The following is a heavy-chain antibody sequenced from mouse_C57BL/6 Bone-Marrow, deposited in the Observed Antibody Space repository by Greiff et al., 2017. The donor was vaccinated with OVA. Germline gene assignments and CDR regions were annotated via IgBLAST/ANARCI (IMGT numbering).Heavy chain of an antibody. CDR3: ARPTVVAHWYFDV. CDR1: GYTFTSYG. D-gene: IGHD1-1*01. J-gene: IGHJ1*03. CDR2: IYPRSGNT. V-gene: IGHV1-81*01. Sequence: QVQLKESGAELARPGASVKLSCKASGYTFTSYGISWVKQRTGQGLEWIGEIYPRSGNTYYNEKFKGKATLTADKSSSTAYMGLRSLTSEDSAVYFCARPTVVAHWYFDVWGTGTTVTVSS.